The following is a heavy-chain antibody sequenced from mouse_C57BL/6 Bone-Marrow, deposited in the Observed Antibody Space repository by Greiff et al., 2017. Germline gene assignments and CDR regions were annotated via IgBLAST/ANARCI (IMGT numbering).Heavy chain of an antibody. D-gene: IGHD1-1*01. CDR3: ARGTTVGAFDY. J-gene: IGHJ2*01. Sequence: VQLQQSGAELMKPGASVKLSCKASGYTFTGYWIEWVKQRPGHGLEWIGEILPGSGSTDYNEKFKGKATFTADTTSNTAYMQLSSLTTEDSDIYYCARGTTVGAFDYWGQGTTLTVSS. V-gene: IGHV1-9*01. CDR1: GYTFTGYW. CDR2: ILPGSGST.